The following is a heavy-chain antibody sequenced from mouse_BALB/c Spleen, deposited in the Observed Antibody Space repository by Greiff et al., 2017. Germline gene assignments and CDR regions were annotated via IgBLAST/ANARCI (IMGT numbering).Heavy chain of an antibody. V-gene: IGHV1-54*03. CDR3: ARTGDGYPDD. J-gene: IGHJ2*01. D-gene: IGHD2-3*01. CDR2: INPGSGGT. Sequence: VQLQQSGAELVRPGTSVKVSCKASGYAFTNYLIEWVKQRPGQGLEWIGVINPGSGGTNYNEKFKGKATLTADKSSSTAYMQLSSLTSDDSAVYFCARTGDGYPDDWGQGTTLTVSS. CDR1: GYAFTNYL.